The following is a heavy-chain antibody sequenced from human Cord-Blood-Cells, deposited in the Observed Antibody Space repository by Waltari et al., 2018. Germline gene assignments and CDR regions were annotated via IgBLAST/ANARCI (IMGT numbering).Heavy chain of an antibody. V-gene: IGHV4-34*01. CDR1: GGYFSGYY. J-gene: IGHJ4*02. Sequence: QVQLQQWGAGLLKPSETLSLTCAVYGGYFSGYYWSWIRQPPGKGLEWIGEINHSGSTNYNPSLKSRVTISVDTSKNQFSLKLSSVTAADTAVYYCAGQLLPGYWGQGTLVTVSS. CDR2: INHSGST. CDR3: AGQLLPGY. D-gene: IGHD2-2*01.